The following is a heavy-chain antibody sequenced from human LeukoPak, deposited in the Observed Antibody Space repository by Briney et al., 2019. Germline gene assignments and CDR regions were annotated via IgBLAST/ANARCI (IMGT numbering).Heavy chain of an antibody. CDR3: TAEDGWFDP. J-gene: IGHJ5*02. V-gene: IGHV3-15*01. Sequence: GGSLRLSCAAAGFTFSNAWMNWVRQGPGKGLEWVGRIKSKVHGGTIDYAAPVKGRFTISRDDSKNTLYLQMNSLKTEDTAVYYCTAEDGWFDPWGQGTLVTVSS. CDR2: IKSKVHGGTI. CDR1: GFTFSNAW.